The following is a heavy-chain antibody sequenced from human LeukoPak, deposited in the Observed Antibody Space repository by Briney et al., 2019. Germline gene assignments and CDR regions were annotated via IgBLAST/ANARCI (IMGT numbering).Heavy chain of an antibody. CDR3: ARDSSNSRWFV. D-gene: IGHD3-10*01. CDR2: IYYSGST. Sequence: SETLSLTCAVYGGSFSGYYWSWIRQHPGKGLEWIGYIYYSGSTSYNPSLQSRVSISVETSQNKFSLRLNSVTAADTAVYYCARDSSNSRWFVWGQGTLVTVSS. CDR1: GGSFSGYY. J-gene: IGHJ4*02. V-gene: IGHV4-31*11.